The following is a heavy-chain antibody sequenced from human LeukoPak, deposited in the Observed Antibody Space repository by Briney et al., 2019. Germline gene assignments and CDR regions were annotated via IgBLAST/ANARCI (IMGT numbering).Heavy chain of an antibody. CDR2: IIPILGIA. J-gene: IGHJ4*02. V-gene: IGHV1-69*02. CDR3: ARQAVAGGPFDY. CDR1: GGTFSSYT. D-gene: IGHD6-19*01. Sequence: GASVKVSCKASGGTFSSYTISLVRQAPGQGLEWMGRIIPILGIANYAQKFQGRVTITADKSTSTAYMELSSLRSEDTAVYYCARQAVAGGPFDYWGQGTLVTVSS.